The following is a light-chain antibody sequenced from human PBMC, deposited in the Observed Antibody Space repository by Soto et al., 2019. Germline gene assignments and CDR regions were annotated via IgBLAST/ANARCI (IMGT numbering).Light chain of an antibody. J-gene: IGKJ2*01. CDR2: DAS. CDR3: QHYKTYSGGT. Sequence: DIQMTQSPSTLSASVGDRVTITCRASQSISKWLAWYQQKPGKAPILLIYDASNLESGVPSRFGGSGSGTEFTLTISSLQPDEFATYGCQHYKTYSGGTFGQGTKLEI. V-gene: IGKV1-5*01. CDR1: QSISKW.